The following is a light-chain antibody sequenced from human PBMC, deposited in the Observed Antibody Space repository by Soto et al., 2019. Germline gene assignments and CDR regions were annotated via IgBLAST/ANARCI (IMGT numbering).Light chain of an antibody. J-gene: IGLJ1*01. CDR2: DVT. Sequence: QSVLTQPRSVSGSPGQSFTISCTGTSSDVGGYNYVSWYQQHPDKAPKVMIYDVTKRPSGVPDRFSGSKSGNTASLTISGLQAEDEADYYCCSYAGSYIYVFGTGTKVTVL. CDR3: CSYAGSYIYV. V-gene: IGLV2-11*01. CDR1: SSDVGGYNY.